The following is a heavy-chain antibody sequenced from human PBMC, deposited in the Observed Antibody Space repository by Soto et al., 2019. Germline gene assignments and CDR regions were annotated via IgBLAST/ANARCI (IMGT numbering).Heavy chain of an antibody. J-gene: IGHJ3*02. Sequence: PGESLTISCKGSGYTFTTYWIGWVRQMPGKGLEWMGIIYPGDSDTRYSPSFQGQVTISADKSISTAYLQWSSLKASDTAMYYCASPGPLLYSGAFDIWGQGTMVTVSS. CDR3: ASPGPLLYSGAFDI. CDR1: GYTFTTYW. V-gene: IGHV5-51*01. CDR2: IYPGDSDT. D-gene: IGHD2-2*02.